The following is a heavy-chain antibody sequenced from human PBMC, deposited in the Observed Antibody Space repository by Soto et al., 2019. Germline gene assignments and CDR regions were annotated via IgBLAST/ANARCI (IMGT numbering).Heavy chain of an antibody. J-gene: IGHJ4*01. Sequence: TLSLTCTVSGGSISNLHWSWIRQPAGKGLEWIGRVSSSGSTNYNPSLKSRVTVSVDTSKKQFSLILTSVTAADTAMYYCAREFSATQRGFDYWGHGTLVTVSS. CDR3: AREFSATQRGFDY. V-gene: IGHV4-4*07. D-gene: IGHD6-19*01. CDR2: VSSSGST. CDR1: GGSISNLH.